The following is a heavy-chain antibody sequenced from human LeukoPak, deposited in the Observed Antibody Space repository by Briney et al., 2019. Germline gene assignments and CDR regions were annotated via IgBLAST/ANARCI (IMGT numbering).Heavy chain of an antibody. V-gene: IGHV4-61*02. CDR1: GGSISSGSYC. CDR3: ARGDSSGWYPGAFDI. J-gene: IGHJ3*02. D-gene: IGHD6-19*01. Sequence: SETLSLTCTVSGGSISSGSYCWSWIRQPAGKGLEWIGRIYTSGSTNYKPSLKSRVTISVDTSKNQFSLKLSSVTAADTAVYYCARGDSSGWYPGAFDIWGQGTMVTVSS. CDR2: IYTSGST.